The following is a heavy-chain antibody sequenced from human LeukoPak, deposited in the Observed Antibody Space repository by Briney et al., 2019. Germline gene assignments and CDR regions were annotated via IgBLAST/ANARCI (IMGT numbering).Heavy chain of an antibody. V-gene: IGHV3-23*01. J-gene: IGHJ4*02. CDR3: AKRGSTTYHFDS. Sequence: PGGSLRLSCAASGFTFSISAMTWVRQAPGKGLEWVALINYSGSNAYYADSVRGRFTISRDSSKSMLYLQMNSLRVEDTAVYYCAKRGSTTYHFDSWGQGTLVIVSS. CDR2: INYSGSNA. D-gene: IGHD2-2*01. CDR1: GFTFSISA.